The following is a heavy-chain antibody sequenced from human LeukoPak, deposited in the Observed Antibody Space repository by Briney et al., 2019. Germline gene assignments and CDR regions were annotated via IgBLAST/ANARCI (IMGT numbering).Heavy chain of an antibody. J-gene: IGHJ6*03. Sequence: SETLSLTYAVSGYSISSGYYWGWIRQPPGKGLEWIGSIYHSGSTYYNPSLKSRVTISVDTSKNQFSLKLSSVTAADTAVYYCAREIPDYASYYYMDVWGKGTTVTVSS. V-gene: IGHV4-38-2*02. CDR2: IYHSGST. CDR1: GYSISSGYY. CDR3: AREIPDYASYYYMDV. D-gene: IGHD4-17*01.